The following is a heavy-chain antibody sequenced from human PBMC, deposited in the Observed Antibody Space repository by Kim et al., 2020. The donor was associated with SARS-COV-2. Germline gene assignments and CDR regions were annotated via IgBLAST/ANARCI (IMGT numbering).Heavy chain of an antibody. CDR2: IYSGGSAT. CDR1: GFTFSSYA. J-gene: IGHJ4*02. V-gene: IGHV3-23*03. Sequence: GGSLRLSCAASGFTFSSYAMSWVRQAPGKGLEWISVIYSGGSATYYADSVKGRFTISRDNSKNTLYLQMNSLRAEDTAVYYCAKDRGYGDPFDYWGQGTLVTVSS. D-gene: IGHD4-17*01. CDR3: AKDRGYGDPFDY.